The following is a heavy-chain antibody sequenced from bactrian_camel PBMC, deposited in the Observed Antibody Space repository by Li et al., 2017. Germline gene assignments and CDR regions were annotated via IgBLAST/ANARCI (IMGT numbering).Heavy chain of an antibody. CDR1: TGTFRSAC. D-gene: IGHD6*01. Sequence: HVQLVESGGGSVQAGGSLRLSCAARTGTFRSACMGWIRQVSGQEREGVASIDADGETSYADSVKGRFTVSRDSAKNTVYLQMNNLQPEDTATYYCAEGRGSRGEHCYSLNYWGQGTQVTVS. CDR3: AEGRGSRGEHCYSLNY. J-gene: IGHJ4*01. V-gene: IGHV3S9*01. CDR2: IDADGET.